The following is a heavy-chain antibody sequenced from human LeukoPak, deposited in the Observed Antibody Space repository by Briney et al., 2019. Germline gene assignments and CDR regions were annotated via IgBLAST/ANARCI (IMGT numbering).Heavy chain of an antibody. Sequence: PSETLSLTCTVSGGSISSHYWSWIRQPPGKGLEWIGHIYYSGSTKYKPSLKSRVTISVDRSNNQFSLKLRSVTAADTAVYYCARAGPWQIDPWGQGTLVTVSS. CDR3: ARAGPWQIDP. D-gene: IGHD3-10*01. V-gene: IGHV4-59*11. J-gene: IGHJ5*02. CDR2: IYYSGST. CDR1: GGSISSHY.